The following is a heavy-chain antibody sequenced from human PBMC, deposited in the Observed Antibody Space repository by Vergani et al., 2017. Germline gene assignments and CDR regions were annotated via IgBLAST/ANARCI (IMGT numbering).Heavy chain of an antibody. CDR2: ISHSGGT. D-gene: IGHD1-1*01. CDR1: GGSFSGYF. J-gene: IGHJ3*02. V-gene: IGHV4-34*01. CDR3: ARGLGRVGTRTGTTFGRSFDI. Sequence: QVQLQQWGAGLLKPSETLSLTCAVYGGSFSGYFWSWIRQSPGKGLEWIGEISHSGGTDYKSSLKSRVTISVDTSKNQFSLKMRSVTAADTAVYYCARGLGRVGTRTGTTFGRSFDIWSQATMVTVSS.